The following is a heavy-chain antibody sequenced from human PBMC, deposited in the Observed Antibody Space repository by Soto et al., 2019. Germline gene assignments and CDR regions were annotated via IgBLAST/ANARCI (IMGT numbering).Heavy chain of an antibody. Sequence: QVQLVQSGAEVKKPGSSVKVSCKASGGTFSSYAISWVRQAPGQGLEWMGGIIPIFGTANYAQKFQGRVTITADKSTSTAYMELSSLRSEDTAVYYCARSGERFSNEDYYYYYGMDVWGQGTTVTVSS. V-gene: IGHV1-69*06. J-gene: IGHJ6*02. CDR1: GGTFSSYA. D-gene: IGHD3-3*01. CDR3: ARSGERFSNEDYYYYYGMDV. CDR2: IIPIFGTA.